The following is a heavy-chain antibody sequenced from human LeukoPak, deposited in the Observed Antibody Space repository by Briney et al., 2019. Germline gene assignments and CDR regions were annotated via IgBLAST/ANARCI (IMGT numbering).Heavy chain of an antibody. Sequence: PSETLSLTCTVSGYSISSGYYWTWIRQSPGKGLEWIGFFHHSGSTNYNPSFKSRVTISADTSKNQFSLKLSSVTAADTAVYYCTRGNRHYYDSSGYYYWGQGTLVTVSS. D-gene: IGHD3-22*01. J-gene: IGHJ4*02. CDR2: FHHSGST. CDR3: TRGNRHYYDSSGYYY. V-gene: IGHV4-38-2*02. CDR1: GYSISSGYY.